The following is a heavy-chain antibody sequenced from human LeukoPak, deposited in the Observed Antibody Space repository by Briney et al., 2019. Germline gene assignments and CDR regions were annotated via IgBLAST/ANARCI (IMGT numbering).Heavy chain of an antibody. CDR1: GYSISGGYY. Sequence: PSETLSLTCAVSGYSISGGYYWGWIRQPPGKGLEWIGSIYHSGSTYYNPSLKSRVTISVDTSKNQFSLKLSSVTAADTAVYYCARRTVTTSYFDYWGQGTLVTVSS. CDR3: ARRTVTTSYFDY. V-gene: IGHV4-38-2*01. CDR2: IYHSGST. D-gene: IGHD4-11*01. J-gene: IGHJ4*02.